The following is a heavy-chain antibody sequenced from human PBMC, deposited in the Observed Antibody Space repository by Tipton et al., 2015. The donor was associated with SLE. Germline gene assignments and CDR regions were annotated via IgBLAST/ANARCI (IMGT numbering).Heavy chain of an antibody. CDR1: GGSMSSYY. J-gene: IGHJ4*02. CDR3: ARETVGYYYGSGSSDYFDY. V-gene: IGHV4-59*01. Sequence: GSLRLSCTVSGGSMSSYYWSWIRQPPGKGLEWIGYIYYSGSTNYNPSLKSRVTISVDTSKNQFSLKLSSVTAADTAVYYCARETVGYYYGSGSSDYFDYWGQGTLVTVSS. CDR2: IYYSGST. D-gene: IGHD3-10*01.